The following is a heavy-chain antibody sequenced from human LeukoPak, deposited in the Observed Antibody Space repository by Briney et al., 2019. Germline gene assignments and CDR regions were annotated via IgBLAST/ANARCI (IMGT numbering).Heavy chain of an antibody. V-gene: IGHV4-59*12. Sequence: PSETLSLTCTVSGGSIRTNYWSWIRQPPGKGLEWIGYIYYSGRTYYNPSVKSRVRTSVDTSKHKSSLNLSSVPAADTAVSYCARGVVVAVAAPHFDYWGQGTLVTVSS. CDR2: IYYSGRT. CDR3: ARGVVVAVAAPHFDY. CDR1: GGSIRTNY. D-gene: IGHD2-15*01. J-gene: IGHJ4*02.